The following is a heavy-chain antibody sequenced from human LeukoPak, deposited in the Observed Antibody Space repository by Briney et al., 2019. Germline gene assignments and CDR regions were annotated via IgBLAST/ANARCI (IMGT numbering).Heavy chain of an antibody. CDR1: GFTVSNSY. J-gene: IGHJ4*02. Sequence: GGSLRLSCAASGFTVSNSYMNWVRQAPGKGLEWVSVIYSGGSTYYADSVKGRFTISGDNSKNTIYLQMNSLRAEDTALYYCASYHDNSGYSPHLDYWGQGTLVTVSS. CDR2: IYSGGST. V-gene: IGHV3-53*01. CDR3: ASYHDNSGYSPHLDY. D-gene: IGHD3-22*01.